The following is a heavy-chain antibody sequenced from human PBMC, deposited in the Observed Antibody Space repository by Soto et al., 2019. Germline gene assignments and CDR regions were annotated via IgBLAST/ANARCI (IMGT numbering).Heavy chain of an antibody. Sequence: SEALALTCTVSGGSINTFYWSWGRQPAGKRLEWIGRIFSSGSTSFNPSLESRAAMSVATSKNHFSLTFRSVTAADMAVYYCAREGSYSAYNFAHGIQLWSFDFWGQGALGT. D-gene: IGHD5-12*01. CDR1: GGSINTFY. V-gene: IGHV4-4*07. J-gene: IGHJ4*02. CDR3: AREGSYSAYNFAHGIQLWSFDF. CDR2: IFSSGST.